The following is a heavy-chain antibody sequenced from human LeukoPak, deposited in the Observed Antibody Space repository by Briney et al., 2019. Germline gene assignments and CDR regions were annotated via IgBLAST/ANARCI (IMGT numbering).Heavy chain of an antibody. CDR1: GFTFSKYA. Sequence: GGSLRLSCAASGFTFSKYAMSWVRQVPGKGLEWVSTIDKSGAKTYYADSVKGRFTISRDNSKNTLYLQMNSLRPEDTAVYYCAKVTSSPYSSSWYGGYWGQGTLVSVSS. CDR3: AKVTSSPYSSSWYGGY. D-gene: IGHD6-13*01. V-gene: IGHV3-23*01. CDR2: IDKSGAKT. J-gene: IGHJ4*02.